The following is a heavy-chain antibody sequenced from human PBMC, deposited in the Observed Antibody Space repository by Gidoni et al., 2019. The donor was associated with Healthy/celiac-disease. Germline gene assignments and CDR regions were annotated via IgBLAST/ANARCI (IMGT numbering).Heavy chain of an antibody. Sequence: EVQLVESGGGLVQPGGSLRLSCAASGFTFSSYWMSWVRQAPGKGLEWVANIKQDGSEKYYVDSVKGRFTISRDNAKNSLYLQMNSLRAEDTAVYYCARFFGDYTPRADRLYYYGMDVWGQGTTVTVSS. V-gene: IGHV3-7*01. CDR3: ARFFGDYTPRADRLYYYGMDV. D-gene: IGHD4-17*01. CDR1: GFTFSSYW. CDR2: IKQDGSEK. J-gene: IGHJ6*02.